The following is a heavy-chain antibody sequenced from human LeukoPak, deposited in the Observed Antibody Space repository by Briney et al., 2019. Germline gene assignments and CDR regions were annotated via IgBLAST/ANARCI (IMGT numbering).Heavy chain of an antibody. V-gene: IGHV3-7*03. CDR3: ARDSSAIFY. Sequence: GGSLRLSCAASGFTFSSHWMSWVRQASGKGLEWVANIKQDGSEKNYVDSVKGRFTISRDNAKNSLYLQMNSLRLEDTAVYYRARDSSAIFYWGQGTLVTVSS. J-gene: IGHJ4*02. CDR1: GFTFSSHW. D-gene: IGHD3-22*01. CDR2: IKQDGSEK.